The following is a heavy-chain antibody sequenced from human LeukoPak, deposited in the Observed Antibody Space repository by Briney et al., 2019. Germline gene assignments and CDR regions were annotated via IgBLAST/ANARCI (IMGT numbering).Heavy chain of an antibody. CDR3: ARAPHFFDAVGSRYYFDY. V-gene: IGHV4-39*07. CDR2: IYYSGNT. D-gene: IGHD3-10*01. Sequence: PSETLSLTCTVSGGSISDTTYYWGWIRQSPGKGLEWFGSIYYSGNTYYNPSLKSRVTISVDRSKNQFSLKLTSVTAADTAVYYCARAPHFFDAVGSRYYFDYWGQGTLVTVSS. J-gene: IGHJ4*02. CDR1: GGSISDTTYY.